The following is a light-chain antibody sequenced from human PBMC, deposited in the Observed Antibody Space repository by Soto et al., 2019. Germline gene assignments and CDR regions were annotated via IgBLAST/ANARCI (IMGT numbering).Light chain of an antibody. CDR1: QSVSSNY. CDR2: DAS. CDR3: QQFSSYPLT. V-gene: IGKV3-20*01. J-gene: IGKJ4*01. Sequence: VVLAQSPGTLSLTQGERATLSCRASQSVSSNYLALYQQKPGQAPRLLIYDASSRATGIPDRFRGGESGTDITLTISRLEPEDLAVYYCQQFSSYPLTFGGGTKVDIK.